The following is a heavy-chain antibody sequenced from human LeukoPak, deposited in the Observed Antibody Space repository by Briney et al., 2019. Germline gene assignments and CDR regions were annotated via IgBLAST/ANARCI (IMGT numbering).Heavy chain of an antibody. CDR1: GFTFTTFW. J-gene: IGHJ4*02. Sequence: GGSLRLSCATSGFTFTTFWMHWVHQAPGKGLVWVSRINHDGSNTSYADSVKGRFTISRDNAKNKVYLQMNSLRAEDTAVYYCVRDWGYDSSGYWQKYFDTWGQGTLVTVSS. CDR2: INHDGSNT. CDR3: VRDWGYDSSGYWQKYFDT. D-gene: IGHD3-22*01. V-gene: IGHV3-74*01.